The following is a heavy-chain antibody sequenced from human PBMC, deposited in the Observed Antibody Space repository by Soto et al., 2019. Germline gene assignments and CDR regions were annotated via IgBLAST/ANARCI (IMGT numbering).Heavy chain of an antibody. J-gene: IGHJ2*01. Sequence: DVQLLESGGDLVQPGESLRLSCAASGFIFSDFAMSSVRQTPGKWLEWVSAVSVYGGSTHYSDAVKGRFTISRDNSRDNLFLQMNSLRAEDTAVYYCARRPAGDAHWYFDLWGRGTLVTVSS. V-gene: IGHV3-23*01. CDR3: ARRPAGDAHWYFDL. CDR2: VSVYGGST. CDR1: GFIFSDFA. D-gene: IGHD2-21*01.